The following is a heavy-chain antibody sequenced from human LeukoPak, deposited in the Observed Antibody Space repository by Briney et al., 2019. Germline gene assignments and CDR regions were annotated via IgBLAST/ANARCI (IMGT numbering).Heavy chain of an antibody. J-gene: IGHJ4*02. Sequence: PGGSLRLSCAASGFTFSSFGMHWVRQAPGKGLERVAVIWNDGSHEYYADSEKGRFTISRDNSRNTVYLQMNSLRAEDTAVYYCAKDATEYGDSHFDCWGQGSPVTVSS. CDR3: AKDATEYGDSHFDC. CDR2: IWNDGSHE. D-gene: IGHD4-17*01. CDR1: GFTFSSFG. V-gene: IGHV3-33*06.